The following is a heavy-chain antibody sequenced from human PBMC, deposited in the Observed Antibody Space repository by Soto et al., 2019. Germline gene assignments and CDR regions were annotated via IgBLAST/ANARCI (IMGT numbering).Heavy chain of an antibody. J-gene: IGHJ4*02. D-gene: IGHD2-2*01. Sequence: XGALKLSCAASGFTFSSYEMNWVRQAPGKGLEWLSYITTGGGTVYYADSAKGRFTISRDNAKNSLYLQMNSLRAEDTAVYYCARRKSVPAAWAFYFDYWGQGALVTVSS. CDR1: GFTFSSYE. CDR2: ITTGGGTV. V-gene: IGHV3-48*03. CDR3: ARRKSVPAAWAFYFDY.